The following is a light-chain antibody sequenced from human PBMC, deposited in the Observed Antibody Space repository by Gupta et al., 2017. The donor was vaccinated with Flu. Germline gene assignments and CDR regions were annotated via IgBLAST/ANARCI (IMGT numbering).Light chain of an antibody. CDR2: VAS. J-gene: IGKJ2*01. CDR3: QQYNNWPHT. CDR1: QSVRNN. Sequence: PATLSGSPGERTTLSCRASQSVRNNLAWYQQKPGQAPRLLIYVASTRATGVPARFSGSGSETEFTLTISSLQSEDFAVYYCQQYNNWPHTFGQGTKLEIK. V-gene: IGKV3-15*01.